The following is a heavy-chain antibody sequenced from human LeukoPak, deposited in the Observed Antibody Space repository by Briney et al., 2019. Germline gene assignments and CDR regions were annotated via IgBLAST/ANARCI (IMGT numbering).Heavy chain of an antibody. CDR2: IYYNGST. CDR3: ARDMATRSNWFDP. CDR1: GGSISSYY. Sequence: SETLSLTCTASGGSISSYYWSWIRQPPGKGLEWIGYIYYNGSTNYNPSLKSRVTISVDTSKNQFSLKLSSVTAADTAVYYCARDMATRSNWFDPWGQGTLVTVSS. J-gene: IGHJ5*02. V-gene: IGHV4-59*01. D-gene: IGHD5-24*01.